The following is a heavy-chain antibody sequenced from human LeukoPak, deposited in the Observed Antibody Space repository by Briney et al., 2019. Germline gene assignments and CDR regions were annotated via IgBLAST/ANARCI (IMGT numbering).Heavy chain of an antibody. CDR2: INPDGSQK. V-gene: IGHV3-7*01. J-gene: IGHJ4*02. CDR3: AKLLGTATTYDS. D-gene: IGHD5-24*01. Sequence: GGSLTLSCAASRFTFSGNWMSWVRQAPGKGLEWVASINPDGSQKLYVDSVKGRLTISRDNTKSSLYLQMNSLGAEDTAMYYCAKLLGTATTYDSWGQGTRVTVSS. CDR1: RFTFSGNW.